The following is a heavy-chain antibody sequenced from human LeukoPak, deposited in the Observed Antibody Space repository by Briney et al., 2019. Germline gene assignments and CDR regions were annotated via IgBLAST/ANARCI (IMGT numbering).Heavy chain of an antibody. Sequence: ASVKVSCTASGYTFTSYDINWVRQATGQGLEWMGWMNPNSGNTGYAQKFQGRVTMTRNTSISTAYMELSSLRSEDTAVYYCAAPQRYCSGGSCYSSDDAFDIWGQGTMVTVSS. J-gene: IGHJ3*02. CDR2: MNPNSGNT. CDR3: AAPQRYCSGGSCYSSDDAFDI. D-gene: IGHD2-15*01. V-gene: IGHV1-8*01. CDR1: GYTFTSYD.